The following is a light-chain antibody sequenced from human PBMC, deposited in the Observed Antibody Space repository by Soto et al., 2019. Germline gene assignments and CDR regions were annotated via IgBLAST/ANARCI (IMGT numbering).Light chain of an antibody. Sequence: IVVTQSPATLSVSPGERATLSCRASQSVSSNLAWYQQKPGQAPRLLIYGASTRATGIPARFSGSGSGTGFTLTISSLQSEDFAVYYCQQYNNWPLTFGGGTKVDIK. J-gene: IGKJ4*01. CDR2: GAS. CDR1: QSVSSN. CDR3: QQYNNWPLT. V-gene: IGKV3-15*01.